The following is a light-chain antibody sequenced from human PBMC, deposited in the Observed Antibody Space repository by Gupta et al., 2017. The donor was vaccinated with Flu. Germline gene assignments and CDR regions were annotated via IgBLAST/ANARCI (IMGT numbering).Light chain of an antibody. Sequence: DIVMTQSPDSLAVSLGERATINCQSSQSIFYSSNNKNYLSWYQQKQGQPPKLLISWASSRESGVPDRFSGSGSGAEFTLTISSLQAEDMAVYYCQQYYSMPITFGQWTRLEIK. CDR2: WAS. J-gene: IGKJ5*01. CDR3: QQYYSMPIT. CDR1: QSIFYSSNNKNY. V-gene: IGKV4-1*01.